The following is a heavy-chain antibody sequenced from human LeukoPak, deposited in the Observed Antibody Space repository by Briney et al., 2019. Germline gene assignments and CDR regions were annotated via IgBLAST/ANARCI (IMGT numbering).Heavy chain of an antibody. CDR3: ARSEDYYDSSGYYDY. J-gene: IGHJ4*02. CDR2: IIPILGIA. D-gene: IGHD3-22*01. Sequence: SVKVSCKASGGTFSSYAISWVRQAPGQGLEWMGRIIPILGIANYAQKFQGRVTITADKSTSTAYMELSSLRSEDTDVYYCARSEDYYDSSGYYDYWGQGTLVTVSS. V-gene: IGHV1-69*04. CDR1: GGTFSSYA.